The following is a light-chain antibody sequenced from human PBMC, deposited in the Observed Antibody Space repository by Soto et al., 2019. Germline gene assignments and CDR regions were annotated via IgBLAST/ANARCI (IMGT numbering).Light chain of an antibody. V-gene: IGLV1-44*01. Sequence: QSVLTQPPSLSGTPGQRVTISCSGSNSNIGRYSVNWYQHLPGTAPKILIYSDDERPSGGPPRFSGPKSATSAPLAISGLHSEDEAEYYCAACNDNLNAPLFGGGTKLTVL. CDR1: NSNIGRYS. J-gene: IGLJ2*01. CDR2: SDD. CDR3: AACNDNLNAPL.